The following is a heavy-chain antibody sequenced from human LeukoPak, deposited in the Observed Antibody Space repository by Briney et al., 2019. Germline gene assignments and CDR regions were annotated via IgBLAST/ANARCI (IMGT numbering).Heavy chain of an antibody. CDR1: GFTFSSYW. V-gene: IGHV3-7*01. CDR2: IKQDGSEK. J-gene: IGHJ6*02. Sequence: GGSLRLSCAASGFTFSSYWMSWVRQAPGKGLEWVANIKQDGSEKYYVDSVKGRFTISRDNAKNSLYLQMNSLRAEDTAVYYCARSGEYYDILTGFYYYYGMDVWGQGTTVTVSS. CDR3: ARSGEYYDILTGFYYYYGMDV. D-gene: IGHD3-9*01.